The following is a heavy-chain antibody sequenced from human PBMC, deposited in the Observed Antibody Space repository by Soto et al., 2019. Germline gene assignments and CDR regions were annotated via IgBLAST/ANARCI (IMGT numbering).Heavy chain of an antibody. D-gene: IGHD1-1*01. V-gene: IGHV3-23*01. CDR3: AKGPGVLYFQH. CDR1: GFTFSSYA. J-gene: IGHJ1*01. Sequence: GGSLRLSCAASGFTFSSYAMSWVRQAPGEGLEWVSAISGSGGSTYYADSVKGRFTISRDNSKNTLYLQMNSLRAEDTAVYYCAKGPGVLYFQHWGQGTLVTVSS. CDR2: ISGSGGST.